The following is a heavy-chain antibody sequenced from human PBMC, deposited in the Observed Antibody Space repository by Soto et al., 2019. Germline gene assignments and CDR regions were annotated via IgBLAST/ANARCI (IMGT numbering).Heavy chain of an antibody. CDR3: ARDSRDQRVDINWFDP. V-gene: IGHV4-39*02. Sequence: SETLSLTCTVSGGSISSSSYYWGWIRQPPGKGLEWIGSIYYSGSTYYNPSLKSRFTISRDNAKNSLYLRMNSLRAEDTAVYYCARDSRDQRVDINWFDPWGQGTLVTVSS. J-gene: IGHJ5*02. D-gene: IGHD5-12*01. CDR2: IYYSGST. CDR1: GGSISSSSYY.